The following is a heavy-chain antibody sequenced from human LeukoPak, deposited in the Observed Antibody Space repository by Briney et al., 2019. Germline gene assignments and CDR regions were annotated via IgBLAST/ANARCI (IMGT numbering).Heavy chain of an antibody. D-gene: IGHD6-13*01. CDR1: GGSIRSGSYY. CDR3: ARANLAAAGTSSSYHFDY. Sequence: SETLALTCTVSGGSIRSGSYYWSWIRQPPGKGLEWIGNIYKSGSTNYNPSLESRVTMSVDTSKDQFSLKLNSVTAADTAVYYCARANLAAAGTSSSYHFDYWGQGTLVTVSS. V-gene: IGHV4-61*01. J-gene: IGHJ4*02. CDR2: IYKSGST.